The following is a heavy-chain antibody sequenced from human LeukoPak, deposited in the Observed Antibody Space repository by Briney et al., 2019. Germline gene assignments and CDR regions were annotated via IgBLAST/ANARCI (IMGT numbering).Heavy chain of an antibody. V-gene: IGHV3-23*01. CDR2: ISGSGGAT. J-gene: IGHJ4*02. Sequence: GGSLRLSCTASGFSFTSNYMNWVRQAPGKGLDWVSTISGSGGATFYADSVKDRFLISRDNSKSTLYLQMNSLRDEDTAVYYCAKGSSLYYYDSWGQGTLVTVSS. CDR1: GFSFTSNY. CDR3: AKGSSLYYYDS.